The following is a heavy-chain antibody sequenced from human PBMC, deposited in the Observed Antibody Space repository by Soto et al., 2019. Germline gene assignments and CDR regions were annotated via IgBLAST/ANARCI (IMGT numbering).Heavy chain of an antibody. CDR3: ARGTRALITSFFAY. CDR1: VEAISNYY. V-gene: IGHV4-59*03. Sequence: LQESGPRLVKPWETLSLNCRVFVEAISNYYWTWFRKTPGRGREWIGWVHERGSTDYNPSLRGRVIISLHTSKSQFSLSLRSATAADTATYYCARGTRALITSFFAYWGQGIPVTVSS. CDR2: VHERGST. J-gene: IGHJ4*02. D-gene: IGHD1-20*01.